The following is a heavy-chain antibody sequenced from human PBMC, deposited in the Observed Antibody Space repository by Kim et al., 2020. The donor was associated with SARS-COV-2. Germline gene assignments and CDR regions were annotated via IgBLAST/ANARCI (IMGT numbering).Heavy chain of an antibody. CDR3: TRTYQYGTYHDASYAMDV. V-gene: IGHV3-74*03. J-gene: IGHJ6*02. CDR1: GFTFSDYW. Sequence: GGSLRLSCAASGFTFSDYWVYWVRQGPGKGLVWVSRINSDGTTTKYADSVKGRFTVSRNNAKNTLYLQMNSFMAEDTAVYYCTRTYQYGTYHDASYAMDVWGQGTTVTLSS. D-gene: IGHD1-26*01. CDR2: INSDGTTT.